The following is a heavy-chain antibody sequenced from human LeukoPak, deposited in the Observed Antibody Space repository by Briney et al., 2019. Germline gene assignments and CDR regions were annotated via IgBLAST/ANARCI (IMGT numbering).Heavy chain of an antibody. CDR1: GFTFSSYG. CDR2: IRYDVSNK. J-gene: IGHJ4*02. D-gene: IGHD3-3*01. Sequence: PGGTLRLSCAASGFTFSSYGMHWVRQAPGKGLEWVAFIRYDVSNKYYADSVKGQFTISRDNSKNTLYLQMNSLRAEDTAVYYCAKDHYDFWSGYRAAYYFDYWGQGTLVTVSS. V-gene: IGHV3-30*02. CDR3: AKDHYDFWSGYRAAYYFDY.